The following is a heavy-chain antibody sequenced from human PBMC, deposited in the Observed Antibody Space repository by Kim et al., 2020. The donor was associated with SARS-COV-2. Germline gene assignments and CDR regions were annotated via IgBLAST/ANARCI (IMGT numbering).Heavy chain of an antibody. D-gene: IGHD3-3*01. CDR3: ATDMSSSSYDFWSGFYYGMDV. CDR1: GYTLTELS. V-gene: IGHV1-24*01. Sequence: ASVKVSCKVSGYTLTELSMHWVRQAPGKGLEWMGGFDSEDGETIYAQKFQGRVTMTEDTSTDTAYMELSSLRSEDTAVYYCATDMSSSSYDFWSGFYYGMDVWGQGPTVTVSS. J-gene: IGHJ6*02. CDR2: FDSEDGET.